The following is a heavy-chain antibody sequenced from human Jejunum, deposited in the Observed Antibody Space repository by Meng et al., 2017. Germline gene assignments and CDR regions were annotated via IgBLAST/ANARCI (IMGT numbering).Heavy chain of an antibody. CDR2: IKEDGSAK. CDR1: GFIFSINW. CDR3: ATVGNRYDQESRGS. J-gene: IGHJ5*02. V-gene: IGHV3-7*01. Sequence: VEAGGGLGQAWGSLGLSRAASGFIFSINWRTWVRQAPGKGLEWGASIKEDGSAKYYVDSVKGRFTISRDNVENSVSLQMNSLRAEDTAVYYCATVGNRYDQESRGSWGQGTLVTVSS. D-gene: IGHD1-1*01.